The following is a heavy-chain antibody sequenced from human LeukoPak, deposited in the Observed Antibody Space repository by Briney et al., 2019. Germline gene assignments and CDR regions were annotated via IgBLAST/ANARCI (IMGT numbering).Heavy chain of an antibody. CDR2: ISAYNGNT. Sequence: ASVKVSCKASGYTFTSYGISWVRQAPGQGLEWMGWISAYNGNTNYAQKLQGRVTMTTDTSTSTAYMELRSLRSDDTAVYYCARDRLSRGGVVTKTFDYWGQGTLVTVSS. D-gene: IGHD3-3*01. CDR1: GYTFTSYG. J-gene: IGHJ4*02. CDR3: ARDRLSRGGVVTKTFDY. V-gene: IGHV1-18*01.